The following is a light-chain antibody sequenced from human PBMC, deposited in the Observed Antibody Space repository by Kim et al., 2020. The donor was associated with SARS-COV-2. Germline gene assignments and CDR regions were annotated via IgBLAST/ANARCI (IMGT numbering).Light chain of an antibody. J-gene: IGKJ4*01. V-gene: IGKV3-15*01. CDR1: QSNRNK. CDR2: GAS. Sequence: PGERVTLSCRASQSNRNKIAWYEQKPGQAPRLLIYGASTRATGIPARFSGSGSGTEFTLDIRSLQSGGFAVYYCQQCYNWPRVAFGGRTKVDI. CDR3: QQCYNWPRVA.